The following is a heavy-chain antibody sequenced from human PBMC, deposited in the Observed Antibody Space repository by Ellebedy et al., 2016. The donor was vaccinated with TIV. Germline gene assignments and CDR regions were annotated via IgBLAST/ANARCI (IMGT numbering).Heavy chain of an antibody. CDR2: IHPNSGGT. V-gene: IGHV1-2*04. CDR1: GYTFTGYY. CDR3: ARDGGSYSDFDY. Sequence: AASVKVSCKASGYTFTGYYMHWVRQAPVQGLEWMGWIHPNSGGTNYAQKFQGWVTMTRDTSISTAYMELSRLRSDDTAVYYCARDGGSYSDFDYWGQGTLVTVSS. J-gene: IGHJ4*02. D-gene: IGHD1-26*01.